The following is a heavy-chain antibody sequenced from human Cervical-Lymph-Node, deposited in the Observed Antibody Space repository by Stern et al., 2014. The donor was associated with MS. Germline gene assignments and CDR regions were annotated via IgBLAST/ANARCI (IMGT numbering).Heavy chain of an antibody. V-gene: IGHV4-4*02. D-gene: IGHD5-18*01. CDR1: GDSISNNKW. CDR2: VFQSGST. J-gene: IGHJ2*01. CDR3: ARDGTTPTRKYTYRPVYFDL. Sequence: VQLQESGPGLVKPSGTLSLTCAVSGDSISNNKWWNWVRQSPEKGLEWIGKVFQSGSTSYNPSFKSRVSMSIETYANQFSLKMTSVTAADTAVYYCARDGTTPTRKYTYRPVYFDLWGRGTLVTVSS.